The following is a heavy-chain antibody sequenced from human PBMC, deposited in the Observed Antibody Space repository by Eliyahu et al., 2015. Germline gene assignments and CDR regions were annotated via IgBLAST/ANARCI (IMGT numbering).Heavy chain of an antibody. D-gene: IGHD2-8*02. Sequence: EVHLVESGGGLVQXGGSLRLSCAASXXTCXSYSMNWVRQAPGKGLGGVSYISDSTPSIYYADSVKGRFTISRDNAKNSVHLQMNDLRDEDTAVYYCARDRLGCTGGSCFFDYWGQGILVTVSS. CDR1: XXTCXSYS. CDR2: ISDSTPSI. J-gene: IGHJ4*02. V-gene: IGHV3-48*02. CDR3: ARDRLGCTGGSCFFDY.